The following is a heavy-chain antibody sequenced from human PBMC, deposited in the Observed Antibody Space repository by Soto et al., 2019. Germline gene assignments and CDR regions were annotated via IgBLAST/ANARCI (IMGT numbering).Heavy chain of an antibody. CDR2: ISYDGSNK. V-gene: IGHV3-30-3*01. CDR3: ARELGARYYYYGMDV. J-gene: IGHJ6*02. D-gene: IGHD7-27*01. CDR1: GFTFSSYA. Sequence: QVQLVESGGGVVQPGRSLRLSCAASGFTFSSYAMHWVRQAPGKGLEWVAVISYDGSNKYYADSVKGRFTISRDNSKNTLYLQMNSLRAEDTAVYYCARELGARYYYYGMDVWGQATTVTVSS.